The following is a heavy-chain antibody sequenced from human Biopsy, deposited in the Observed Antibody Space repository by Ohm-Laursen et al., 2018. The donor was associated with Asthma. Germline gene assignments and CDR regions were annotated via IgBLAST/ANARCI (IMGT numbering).Heavy chain of an antibody. CDR2: ISFDGSNK. Sequence: SLRLSCAASGFTFSNYGMHWVRQAPGKGLDWVAVISFDGSNKNYTDSVKGRFTISRDNSRNTLHLQMNSLRAEDTAVYYCAEDVFPGWELRRGPDYWGQGTLVAVSS. V-gene: IGHV3-30*18. D-gene: IGHD1-26*01. CDR1: GFTFSNYG. J-gene: IGHJ4*02. CDR3: AEDVFPGWELRRGPDY.